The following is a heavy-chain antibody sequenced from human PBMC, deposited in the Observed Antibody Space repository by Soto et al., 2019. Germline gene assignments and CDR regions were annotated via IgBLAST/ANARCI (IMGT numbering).Heavy chain of an antibody. V-gene: IGHV4-34*01. D-gene: IGHD3-22*01. CDR3: ARNYYDSSGRPTIDY. CDR2: INDSGST. Sequence: QVQLQKWGAGLLKPSETLSLTYAVSGGSFSGYYWSWIRQTPGKGLEWSGDINDSGSTYYNPSLKSRVTIAVDTSNNHFALNLSSVTAADTAVYYFARNYYDSSGRPTIDYWGQGTLVTVSS. J-gene: IGHJ4*02. CDR1: GGSFSGYY.